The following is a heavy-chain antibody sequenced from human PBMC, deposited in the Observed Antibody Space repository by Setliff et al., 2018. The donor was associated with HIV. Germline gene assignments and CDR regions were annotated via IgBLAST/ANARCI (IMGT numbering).Heavy chain of an antibody. D-gene: IGHD6-19*01. Sequence: NPSETLSLTCAASGYSINSGFSRAWIRQPPGQGPQWIGSIYQSGSIYYNPSLQSRVTISVSSSKNQFSLNLFSVTAADTAVYYCARPRRVRSRAWYWFDIWGQGTPVTVSS. J-gene: IGHJ5*02. CDR3: ARPRRVRSRAWYWFDI. V-gene: IGHV4-38-2*01. CDR1: GYSINSGFS. CDR2: IYQSGSI.